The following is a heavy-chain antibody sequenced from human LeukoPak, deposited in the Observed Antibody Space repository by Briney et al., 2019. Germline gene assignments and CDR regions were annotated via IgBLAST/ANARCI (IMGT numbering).Heavy chain of an antibody. CDR3: AKVSGGGLYYDGMDV. Sequence: RGSLRLSCAASGFTFNNYAMNWVRQAPGNGLEWVSVISGSGGTTYYADSVKGRFTISRDSSKNTLYLQMNSLRAEETAVYYCAKVSGGGLYYDGMDVWGQGTTVTVSS. J-gene: IGHJ6*02. CDR2: ISGSGGTT. D-gene: IGHD1-14*01. V-gene: IGHV3-23*01. CDR1: GFTFNNYA.